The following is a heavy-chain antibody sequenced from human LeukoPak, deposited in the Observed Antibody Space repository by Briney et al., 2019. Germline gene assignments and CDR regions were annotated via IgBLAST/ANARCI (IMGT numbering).Heavy chain of an antibody. CDR3: ARGPREYCSGGSCYTNLFDY. V-gene: IGHV4-38-2*02. J-gene: IGHJ4*02. Sequence: SETLSLTCTVSGYSISSGYYWGWIRQPPGKGLEWIGSIYHSGSTNYNPSLKSRVIMSVDTSKNQFSLKLSSVTAADTAVYYCARGPREYCSGGSCYTNLFDYWGQGTLVTVSS. CDR2: IYHSGST. CDR1: GYSISSGYY. D-gene: IGHD2-15*01.